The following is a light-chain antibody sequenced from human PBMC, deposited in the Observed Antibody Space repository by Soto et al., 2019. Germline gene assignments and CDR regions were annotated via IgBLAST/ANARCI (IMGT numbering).Light chain of an antibody. J-gene: IGKJ5*01. CDR2: DAF. CDR1: QSSSSW. Sequence: DIQMTHSPSTLSVSVGDRVTITCRASQSSSSWLACYHQKPEKAPKLLNFDAFSLESGVPSRFSGSGSGTDFTLTISSLQPEDFTTYYRQHNYNTPITFGQGTRLEIK. V-gene: IGKV1-5*01. CDR3: QHNYNTPIT.